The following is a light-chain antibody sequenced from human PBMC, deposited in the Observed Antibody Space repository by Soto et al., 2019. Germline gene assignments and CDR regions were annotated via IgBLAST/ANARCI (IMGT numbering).Light chain of an antibody. J-gene: IGKJ1*01. Sequence: EIVLTQSPATLSLSPGETATLSSGASQSVISMYLAWYQQKPGQAPRLVIYGASSRATGIPDTFSGSGSGTDLTLTISRLEPEDFAVYYCQKYASSPRTCGQGTKVDIK. CDR3: QKYASSPRT. V-gene: IGKV3-20*01. CDR1: QSVISMY. CDR2: GAS.